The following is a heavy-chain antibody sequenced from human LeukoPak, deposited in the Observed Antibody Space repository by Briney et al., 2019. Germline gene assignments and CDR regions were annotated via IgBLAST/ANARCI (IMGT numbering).Heavy chain of an antibody. Sequence: GGSLRLSCAAAGFTFSNYAMTWVRQAPGKGLEWVSSISGSGGSTYYADSVRGRFTISRDNSKNTLYLQMYSLRAEDTAVYYCAKVEGASKASVYWGQGALVTVSS. V-gene: IGHV3-23*01. CDR2: ISGSGGST. CDR3: AKVEGASKASVY. D-gene: IGHD1-1*01. CDR1: GFTFSNYA. J-gene: IGHJ4*02.